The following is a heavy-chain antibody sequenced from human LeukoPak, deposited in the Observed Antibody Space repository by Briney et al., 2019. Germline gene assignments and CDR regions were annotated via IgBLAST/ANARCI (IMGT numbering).Heavy chain of an antibody. V-gene: IGHV4-59*01. CDR1: GFTFSSYG. CDR2: IYYSGST. D-gene: IGHD6-19*01. Sequence: GSLRLSCAASGFTFSSYGMSWVRQAPGKGLEWIGYIYYSGSTNYNPSLKSRVTISVDTSKNQFSLKLSSVTAADTAVYYCARDSSGWYGYFDYWGQGTLVTVSS. J-gene: IGHJ4*02. CDR3: ARDSSGWYGYFDY.